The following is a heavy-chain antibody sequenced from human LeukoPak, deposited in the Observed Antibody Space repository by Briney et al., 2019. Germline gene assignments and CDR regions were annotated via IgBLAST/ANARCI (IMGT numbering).Heavy chain of an antibody. CDR1: GFTFSSYS. D-gene: IGHD3-10*01. Sequence: PGGSLRLSCAASGFTFSSYSMNWVRQAPGKGLEWVSYISSSSSTIYYADSVKGRFTISRDNAKNSLYLQMNSLRAEDTAVYYCARDHSDYYGPSPRGAFDIWGQGTMVTVSS. CDR2: ISSSSSTI. J-gene: IGHJ3*02. CDR3: ARDHSDYYGPSPRGAFDI. V-gene: IGHV3-48*04.